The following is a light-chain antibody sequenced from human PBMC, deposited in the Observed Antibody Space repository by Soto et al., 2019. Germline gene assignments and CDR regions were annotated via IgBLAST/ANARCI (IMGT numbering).Light chain of an antibody. CDR3: SSYTSSSTPGV. CDR1: GSDVGGYDF. Sequence: QSALTQPSSVSGSPGQSVTISCTGTGSDVGGYDFVSWYQQHPGKAPKLMISDVSKRPSGVPDRFSGSKSGNTASLTISGLQAEDEADYYCSSYTSSSTPGVFGGGTQLTVL. J-gene: IGLJ2*01. V-gene: IGLV2-11*01. CDR2: DVS.